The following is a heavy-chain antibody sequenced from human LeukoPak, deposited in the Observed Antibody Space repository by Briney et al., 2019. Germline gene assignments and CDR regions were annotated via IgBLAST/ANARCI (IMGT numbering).Heavy chain of an antibody. CDR2: IYTSGST. CDR1: GGSISSGSYY. Sequence: SETLSLTCTVSGGSISSGSYYWSWIRQPAGKGLEWIGRIYTSGSTNYNPSLKSRVTMSVDTSKNQFSLKLSSVTAADTAVYYCARGYFDSSWFDPWGQGTLVTVSS. D-gene: IGHD3-9*01. V-gene: IGHV4-61*02. CDR3: ARGYFDSSWFDP. J-gene: IGHJ5*02.